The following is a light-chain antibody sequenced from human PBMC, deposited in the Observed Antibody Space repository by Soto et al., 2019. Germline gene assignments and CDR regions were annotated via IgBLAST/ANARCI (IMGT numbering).Light chain of an antibody. CDR1: QSVSTY. Sequence: IVLTQSPVTLSFSPCERATLSCRAIQSVSTYLAWYQQRPGQAPRLLIYDASYRATDIPPRFSGSGSGTDFTLTISSLEPEDFAVYYCQQRRSWPPTITFGQGTRLEIK. CDR2: DAS. J-gene: IGKJ5*01. CDR3: QQRRSWPPTIT. V-gene: IGKV3-11*01.